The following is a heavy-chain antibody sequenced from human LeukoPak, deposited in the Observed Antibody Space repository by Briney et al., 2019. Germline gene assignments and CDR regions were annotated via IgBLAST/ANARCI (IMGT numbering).Heavy chain of an antibody. Sequence: PSESLSLTCTVSGGSISSSSYYWGWIRQPPGKGLEWNGSIYYSGRTYYNPSLKSRVTISVDTSKNQFSMKLSSVTAADTAVYYCASQRNFWSGYYRDWGQGTLVTVSS. J-gene: IGHJ4*02. V-gene: IGHV4-39*01. CDR1: GGSISSSSYY. D-gene: IGHD3-3*01. CDR3: ASQRNFWSGYYRD. CDR2: IYYSGRT.